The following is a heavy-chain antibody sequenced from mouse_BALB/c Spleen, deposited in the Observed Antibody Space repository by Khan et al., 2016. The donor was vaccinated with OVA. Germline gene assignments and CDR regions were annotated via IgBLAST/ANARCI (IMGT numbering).Heavy chain of an antibody. CDR3: SGSIYYRYAGYYGMDY. CDR1: GYSFTGYF. J-gene: IGHJ4*01. CDR2: VNPNNDDT. V-gene: IGHV1-34*01. D-gene: IGHD2-14*01. Sequence: VQLQQSGPDLVKPGASVKMSCKASGYSFTGYFMHWVKQSHGKSLEWIGRVNPNNDDTTYNQKFKGKAILTVDKSSSTAYMELRSLTSEDSALSSCSGSIYYRYAGYYGMDYWGQGTSVTVSS.